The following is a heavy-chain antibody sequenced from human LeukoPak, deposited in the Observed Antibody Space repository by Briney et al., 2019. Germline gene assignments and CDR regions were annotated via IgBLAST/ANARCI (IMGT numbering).Heavy chain of an antibody. J-gene: IGHJ5*02. D-gene: IGHD4-17*01. Sequence: GGSLRLSCAASGFTFSDYYMSWIRQAPGKGLEWVAVISYDGSNKYYADSVKGRFTIPRDNSKNTLYLQMNSLRAEDTAVYYCAKDFYGDLNWFDPWGQGTLVTVSS. CDR3: AKDFYGDLNWFDP. V-gene: IGHV3-30*18. CDR2: ISYDGSNK. CDR1: GFTFSDYY.